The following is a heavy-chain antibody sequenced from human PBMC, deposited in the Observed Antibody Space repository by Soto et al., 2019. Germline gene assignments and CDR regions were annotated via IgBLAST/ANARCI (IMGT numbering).Heavy chain of an antibody. CDR1: GFTFSSYL. J-gene: IGHJ6*02. Sequence: GGSLRLSCAASGFTFSSYLMHCVRQAPGKGLVWVSRINSDGSSTSYADSVKGRFTISRDNAKNTLYLQMNSLRAEDTAVYYCARAPGYYYYGMDVWGQGTTVTVSS. V-gene: IGHV3-74*01. CDR2: INSDGSST. CDR3: ARAPGYYYYGMDV.